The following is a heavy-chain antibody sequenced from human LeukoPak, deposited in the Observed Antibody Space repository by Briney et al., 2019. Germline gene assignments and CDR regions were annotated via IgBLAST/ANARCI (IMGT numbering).Heavy chain of an antibody. V-gene: IGHV3-21*01. CDR2: ITSSSSYI. J-gene: IGHJ5*01. CDR3: ARGALDAATPFDS. D-gene: IGHD2-15*01. CDR1: GFTFSSYA. Sequence: GGSLRLSCAASGFTFSSYAMSWVRQAPGKGLEWVSSITSSSSYIYYADSLKGRFTISRDNAKKSVYLQMNSLRAEDTAVYYCARGALDAATPFDSWGQGTLVTVSS.